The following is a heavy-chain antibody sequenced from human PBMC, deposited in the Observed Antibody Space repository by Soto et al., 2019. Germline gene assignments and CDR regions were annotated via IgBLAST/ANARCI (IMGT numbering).Heavy chain of an antibody. CDR3: ARGQSSLLRDW. D-gene: IGHD3-9*01. V-gene: IGHV4-34*01. CDR2: INHSGST. CDR1: GGSFSGYY. Sequence: QVQLQQWGAGLLKPSETLSLTCAVYGGSFSGYYWSWIRQPPGKGLEWIGEINHSGSTNYNPSLKRRVTITVGTSKNQFSLNLSSVTAADTAVYYCARGQSSLLRDWWGQGVLVTVSS. J-gene: IGHJ4*02.